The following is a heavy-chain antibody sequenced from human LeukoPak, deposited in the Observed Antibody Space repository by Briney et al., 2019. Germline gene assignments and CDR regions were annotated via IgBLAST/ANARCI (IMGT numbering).Heavy chain of an antibody. CDR1: GFTFSSYS. CDR2: ISSSSYI. V-gene: IGHV3-21*01. J-gene: IGHJ6*02. Sequence: GGSLRLSCAASGFTFSSYSMNWVRQAPGKGLEWVSSISSSSYIYYADSVKGRFTISRDNAKNSLYLQMNSLRAEDTAVYYCASSHSGRYFDPYYYGMDVWGQGTTVTVSS. CDR3: ASSHSGRYFDPYYYGMDV. D-gene: IGHD3-9*01.